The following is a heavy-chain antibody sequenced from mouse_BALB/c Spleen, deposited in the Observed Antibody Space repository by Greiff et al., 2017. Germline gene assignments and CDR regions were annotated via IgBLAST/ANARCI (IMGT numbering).Heavy chain of an antibody. CDR3: AREWYGNPTAY. V-gene: IGHV1S126*01. CDR2: IDPSDSET. CDR1: GYSFTSYW. Sequence: QVQLKQSGPQLVRPGASVKISCKASGYSFTSYWMHWVKQRPGQGLEWIGMIDPSDSETRLNQKFKDKATLTVDKSSSTAYMQLSSPTSEDSAVYYCAREWYGNPTAYWGQGTLVTVSA. J-gene: IGHJ3*01. D-gene: IGHD2-10*02.